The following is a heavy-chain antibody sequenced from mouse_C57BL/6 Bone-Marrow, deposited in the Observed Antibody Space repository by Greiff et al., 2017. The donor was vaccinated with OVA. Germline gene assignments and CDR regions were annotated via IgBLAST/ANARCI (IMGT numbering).Heavy chain of an antibody. D-gene: IGHD1-1*01. J-gene: IGHJ1*03. Sequence: VTLMESGAELARPGASVKLSCKASGYTFTSYGISWVKQRTGQGLEWIGEIYPRSGNTYYNEKFKGKATLTADKSSSTAYMELRSLTSEDSAVYFCARDGSDCWYFDVWGTGTTVTVSS. CDR2: IYPRSGNT. CDR3: ARDGSDCWYFDV. V-gene: IGHV1-81*01. CDR1: GYTFTSYG.